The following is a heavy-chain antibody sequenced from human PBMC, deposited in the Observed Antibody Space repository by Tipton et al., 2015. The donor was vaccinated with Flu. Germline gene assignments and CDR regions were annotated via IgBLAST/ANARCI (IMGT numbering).Heavy chain of an antibody. D-gene: IGHD6-6*01. CDR1: GFTFSSYA. CDR2: ISGSGGPT. J-gene: IGHJ3*02. V-gene: IGHV3-23*01. Sequence: SLRLSCAASGFTFSSYAMIWVRQAPGEGLEWISVISGSGGPTYYTDSVKGRFTISRDNSKNTLYLQMNSLRADDTAVYYCAKGGGIATPLDAFDIWGQGTMATVSS. CDR3: AKGGGIATPLDAFDI.